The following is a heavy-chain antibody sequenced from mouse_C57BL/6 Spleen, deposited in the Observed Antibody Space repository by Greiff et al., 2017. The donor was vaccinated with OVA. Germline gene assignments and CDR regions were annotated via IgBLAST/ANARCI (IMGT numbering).Heavy chain of an antibody. Sequence: EVQLVESEGGLVQPGRSMKLSCTAPGFTFSDYYMAWVRQVPEKGLEWVANINYDGSSTYYLDSLKSRFIISRDNAKNILYLQMSSLKSEDTATYYCARYDYDGGFAYWGQGTLVTVSA. D-gene: IGHD2-4*01. J-gene: IGHJ3*01. V-gene: IGHV5-16*01. CDR1: GFTFSDYY. CDR3: ARYDYDGGFAY. CDR2: INYDGSST.